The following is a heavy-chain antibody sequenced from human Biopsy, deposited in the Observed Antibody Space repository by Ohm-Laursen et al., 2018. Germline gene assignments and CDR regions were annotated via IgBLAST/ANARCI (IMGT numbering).Heavy chain of an antibody. D-gene: IGHD3-9*01. CDR2: NIPILGTG. V-gene: IGHV1-69*13. CDR1: GGTFSNYG. CDR3: ATKLTGYFHH. Sequence: VKISCKAPGGTFSNYGVNWVRQAPGQGLEWLGGNIPILGTGNYAQKFQDRVTVAADTSTSTATMELRSLRSDDTAVYYCATKLTGYFHHWGQGTLVIISS. J-gene: IGHJ1*01.